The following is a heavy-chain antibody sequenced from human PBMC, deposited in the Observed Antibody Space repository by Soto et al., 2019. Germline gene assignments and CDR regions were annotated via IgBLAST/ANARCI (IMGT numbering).Heavy chain of an antibody. V-gene: IGHV1-58*01. CDR2: IVVGSGNT. J-gene: IGHJ6*02. D-gene: IGHD6-13*01. CDR3: AAEEAAAGNYYYYGMDV. CDR1: GFTFTSSA. Sequence: GASVKVSCKASGFTFTSSAAQWVRQARGQRLEWIGWIVVGSGNTNYAQKFQERVTITRDMSTSTAYMELSSLRSEDTAVYYCAAEEAAAGNYYYYGMDVWGQGTTVTVSS.